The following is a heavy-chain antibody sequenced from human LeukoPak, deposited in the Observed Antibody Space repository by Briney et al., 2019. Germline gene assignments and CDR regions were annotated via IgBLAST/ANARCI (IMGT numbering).Heavy chain of an antibody. V-gene: IGHV4-39*01. J-gene: IGHJ1*01. CDR1: GGSISSSSYY. CDR3: VRSTGPGSHGYFQH. Sequence: SETLSLTCTVSGGSISSSSYYWGWIRRPPGKGLEWIGNIYYSGSTYYNPSLKSRVTISVDTSKNQFSLKLSSVTPEDTAVYYCVRSTGPGSHGYFQHWGQGTLVTVSS. CDR2: IYYSGST. D-gene: IGHD3-10*01.